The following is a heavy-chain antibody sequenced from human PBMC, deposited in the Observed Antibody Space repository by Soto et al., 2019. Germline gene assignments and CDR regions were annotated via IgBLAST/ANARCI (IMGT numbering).Heavy chain of an antibody. J-gene: IGHJ4*02. CDR2: ISGSGDAT. Sequence: EVQLLESGGGVVQPGGSLRLSCAASGFTFSAYAMSWVRQAPGKGLEWVSLISGSGDATYYADSVKGRFTISRDNSKNTLYLQMNSLRAEDTAVYYCASQEYRATWYLKYWGQGTLVTVSS. CDR3: ASQEYRATWYLKY. CDR1: GFTFSAYA. V-gene: IGHV3-23*01. D-gene: IGHD6-13*01.